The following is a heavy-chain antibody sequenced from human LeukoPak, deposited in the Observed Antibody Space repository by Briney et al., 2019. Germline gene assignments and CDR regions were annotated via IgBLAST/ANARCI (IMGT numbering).Heavy chain of an antibody. Sequence: ASVKVSCKASGYTFTSYDINWVRQATGQGLEWMGWMNPNSGNTGYAQKFQGRVTMTRNTSISTAYMELSSLRSEDTAVYYCARTLSGWELLGGDALDIWGQGTMVTVSS. D-gene: IGHD1-26*01. V-gene: IGHV1-8*01. CDR1: GYTFTSYD. J-gene: IGHJ3*02. CDR2: MNPNSGNT. CDR3: ARTLSGWELLGGDALDI.